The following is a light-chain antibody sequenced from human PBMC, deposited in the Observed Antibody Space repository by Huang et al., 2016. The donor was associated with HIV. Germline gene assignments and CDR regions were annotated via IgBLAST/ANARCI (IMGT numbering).Light chain of an antibody. Sequence: EIVLTQSPVTLSVSLGERASLSCRASQSVSSDLAWYQQKPGQPPRRLIYGAAARATGVPARFSGSGSGTEFTLTISSLQSEDFAVYSCQQYNNWPGTFGQGTKVEIK. CDR2: GAA. J-gene: IGKJ2*01. V-gene: IGKV3-15*01. CDR3: QQYNNWPGT. CDR1: QSVSSD.